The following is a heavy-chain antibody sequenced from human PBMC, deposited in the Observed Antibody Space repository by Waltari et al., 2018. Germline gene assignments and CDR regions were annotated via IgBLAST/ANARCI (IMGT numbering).Heavy chain of an antibody. CDR1: GFTFSSYS. J-gene: IGHJ3*02. CDR3: AREDSGRGDAFDI. CDR2: ISSSGSTI. D-gene: IGHD1-26*01. V-gene: IGHV3-48*04. Sequence: EVQLVESGGGLVQPGGSLRLSCAASGFTFSSYSMNWVRQAPGKGLEWVSYISSSGSTIYYADSVKGRFTISRDNAKNSLYLQMNSLRAEDTAVYYCAREDSGRGDAFDIWGQGTMVTVSS.